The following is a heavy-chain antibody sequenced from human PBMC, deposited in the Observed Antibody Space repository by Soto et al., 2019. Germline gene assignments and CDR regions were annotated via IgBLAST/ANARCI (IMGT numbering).Heavy chain of an antibody. CDR3: AKAPPYSSGWYVGH. CDR1: GFTFSSYA. CDR2: IIGSGAST. D-gene: IGHD6-19*01. Sequence: GGSLRLSCAASGFTFSSYAMSWVRQAPGKGLEWVSEIIGSGASTYYADSVKGRFTISRDNSKNTLYLQMSSLRAEDTAVYYCAKAPPYSSGWYVGHWGQGTLVTVSS. J-gene: IGHJ4*02. V-gene: IGHV3-23*01.